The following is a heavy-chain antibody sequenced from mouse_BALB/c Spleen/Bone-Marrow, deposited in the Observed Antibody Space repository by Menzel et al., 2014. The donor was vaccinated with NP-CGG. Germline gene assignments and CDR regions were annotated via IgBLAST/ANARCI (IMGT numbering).Heavy chain of an antibody. Sequence: QVHVKQSGAELAKPGASVKMSCKASGYSFTNYWMHWVKRRPGQGLEWIGYISPSTGYSEYNQKFKDKATLTADKSSNIAYMQLSSLTSEDSAVYYCARYGNYPLFAYWGQGTLVTVSA. D-gene: IGHD2-1*01. CDR1: GYSFTNYW. CDR2: ISPSTGYS. V-gene: IGHV1-7*01. J-gene: IGHJ3*01. CDR3: ARYGNYPLFAY.